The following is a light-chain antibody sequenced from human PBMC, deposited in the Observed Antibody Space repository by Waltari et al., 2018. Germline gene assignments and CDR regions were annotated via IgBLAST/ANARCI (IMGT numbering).Light chain of an antibody. J-gene: IGLJ2*01. V-gene: IGLV2-14*01. CDR2: EVS. CDR1: SSDVGGYNF. CDR3: SSYTSSSTKI. Sequence: QSALTQPASVSGSPGQSITIPCTGPSSDVGGYNFVSWYQQHPGKAPKLMIYEVSNRPSGVSNRFSGSKSGNTASLTISGLQAEDEADYYCSSYTSSSTKIFGGGTKLTVL.